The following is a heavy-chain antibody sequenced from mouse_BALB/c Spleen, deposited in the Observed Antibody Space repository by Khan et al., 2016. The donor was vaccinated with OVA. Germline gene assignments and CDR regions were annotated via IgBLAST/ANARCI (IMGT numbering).Heavy chain of an antibody. CDR3: ARGNYYGSNSWFAY. J-gene: IGHJ3*01. V-gene: IGHV1-18*01. CDR2: INPYNGFT. D-gene: IGHD1-1*01. CDR1: GYSFTDYT. Sequence: EVQLQQSRPELVKPGASMKISCKASGYSFTDYTMNWVKQSHGKNLEWIGLINPYNGFTTYNQKFKGKATLTVHKSSSTAYMELLSLTSEDSAVDYGARGNYYGSNSWFAYWGQGTLVTVSA.